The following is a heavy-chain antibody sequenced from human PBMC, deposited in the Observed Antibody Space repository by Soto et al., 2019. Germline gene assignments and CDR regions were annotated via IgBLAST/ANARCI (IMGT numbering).Heavy chain of an antibody. CDR2: ISENGGSRGGT. J-gene: IGHJ3*02. CDR3: ASAKAVVVAALGI. D-gene: IGHD2-21*01. CDR1: GFTFSNSA. V-gene: IGHV3-23*01. Sequence: EGHLLESGGGLVQPGGSLRLSCTASGFTFSNSAMIWVRQAPGQGLEWGASISENGGSRGGTYYADSVKGRFTISRNNSKSTLYLQVDSLTGADTAVYYCASAKAVVVAALGIWGQGTMVTVSS.